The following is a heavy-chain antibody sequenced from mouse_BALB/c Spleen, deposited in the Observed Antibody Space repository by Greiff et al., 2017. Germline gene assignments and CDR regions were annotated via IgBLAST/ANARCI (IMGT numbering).Heavy chain of an antibody. D-gene: IGHD2-10*01. Sequence: VQLQQSGPGLVAPSQSLSITCTVSGFSLTSYGVHWVRQPPGKGLEWLGVIWAGGSTNYNSALMSRLSISKDNSKSQVFLKMNSLQTDDTAMYYCASSYYGNYVPYYFDYWGQGTTLTVSS. J-gene: IGHJ2*01. V-gene: IGHV2-9*02. CDR3: ASSYYGNYVPYYFDY. CDR1: GFSLTSYG. CDR2: IWAGGST.